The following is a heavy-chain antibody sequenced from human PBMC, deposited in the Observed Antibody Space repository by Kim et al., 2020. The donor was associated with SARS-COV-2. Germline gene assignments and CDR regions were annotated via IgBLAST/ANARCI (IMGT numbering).Heavy chain of an antibody. Sequence: PSLKSRVTISVDTSKNQFSLTRSSVTAADTAVYYCARSRILTGYFDWFDPWGQGTLVTVSS. V-gene: IGHV4-59*01. CDR3: ARSRILTGYFDWFDP. J-gene: IGHJ5*02. D-gene: IGHD3-9*01.